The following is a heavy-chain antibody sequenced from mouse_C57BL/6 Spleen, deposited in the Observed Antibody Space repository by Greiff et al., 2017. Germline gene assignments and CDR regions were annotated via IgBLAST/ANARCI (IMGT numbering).Heavy chain of an antibody. CDR1: GFTFSDYG. D-gene: IGHD2-4*01. CDR3: TRPEGLAFDY. V-gene: IGHV5-17*01. J-gene: IGHJ3*01. CDR2: ISSGSSTI. Sequence: EVKLVESGGGLVKPGGSLKLSCAASGFTFSDYGMHWVRQAPEKGLEWVAYISSGSSTIYYADTVKGRFTISRDNAKNTLFLQMTSQRSEDTAMYCCTRPEGLAFDYWGQGTLVTVSA.